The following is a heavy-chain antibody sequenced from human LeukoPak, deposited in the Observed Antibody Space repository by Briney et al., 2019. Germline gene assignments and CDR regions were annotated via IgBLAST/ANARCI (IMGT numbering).Heavy chain of an antibody. Sequence: SETLSLTCAVSGGSISSGGYSWSWIRQPPGKGLEWIGYIYYSGSTYYKPSLKSRVTISVDTSKNQFSLKLSSVTAADTAVYYCAIGGYYGSGNDFRFDPWGQGTLVTVSS. V-gene: IGHV4-61*08. CDR1: GGSISSGGYS. CDR2: IYYSGST. CDR3: AIGGYYGSGNDFRFDP. D-gene: IGHD3-10*01. J-gene: IGHJ5*02.